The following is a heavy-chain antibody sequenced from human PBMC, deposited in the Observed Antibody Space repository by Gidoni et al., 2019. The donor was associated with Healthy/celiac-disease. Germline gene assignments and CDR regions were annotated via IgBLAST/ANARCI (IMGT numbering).Heavy chain of an antibody. CDR3: AKDRGGEMDTAMVTS. V-gene: IGHV3-23*01. J-gene: IGHJ5*02. CDR2: ISGSGGST. CDR1: GFTFSSYA. D-gene: IGHD5-18*01. Sequence: EVQLLESGGGLVQPGGSLRLSCAASGFTFSSYAMSWVRQAPGKGLGWVSAISGSGGSTYYADSVKGRFTISRDNSKNTLYLQMNSLRAEDTAVYYCAKDRGGEMDTAMVTSWGQGTLVTVSS.